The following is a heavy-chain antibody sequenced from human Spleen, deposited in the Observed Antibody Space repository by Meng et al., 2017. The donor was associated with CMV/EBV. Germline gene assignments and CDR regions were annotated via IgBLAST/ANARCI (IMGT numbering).Heavy chain of an antibody. CDR3: ATGLRELSLDGY. J-gene: IGHJ4*02. V-gene: IGHV1-24*01. D-gene: IGHD3-16*02. CDR1: GYTLTELS. Sequence: QVQVVQSGAEVKKPGAAVKVSCKVSGYTLTELSMHWVRQAPGKGLEWMGGFDPEDGETIYAQKFQGRVTMTEDTSTDTAYMELSSLRSEDTAVYYCATGLRELSLDGYWGQGTLVTVSS. CDR2: FDPEDGET.